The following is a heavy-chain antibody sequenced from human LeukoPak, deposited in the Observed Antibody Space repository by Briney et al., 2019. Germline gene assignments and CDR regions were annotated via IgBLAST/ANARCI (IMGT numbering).Heavy chain of an antibody. CDR2: ISSSAGTI. CDR3: ARDRYYGSGTYDV. V-gene: IGHV3-48*03. J-gene: IGHJ6*04. D-gene: IGHD3-10*01. Sequence: AGGSLRLSCAASGFTFSTYEMNWVRQAPGKGLEWVSYISSSAGTIYYADSVKGRFTISSDNAKNSLYLQMNSTRAEDTAVYYCARDRYYGSGTYDVWGKGTTVTVSS. CDR1: GFTFSTYE.